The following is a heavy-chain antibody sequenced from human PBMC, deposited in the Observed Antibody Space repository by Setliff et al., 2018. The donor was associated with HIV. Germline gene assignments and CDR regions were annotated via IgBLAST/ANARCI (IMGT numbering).Heavy chain of an antibody. V-gene: IGHV4-34*01. CDR2: ISHSGST. Sequence: SETLSLTCAVYGGPSSGYWSWVRQSPGKGLEWIGEISHSGSTNYNLSLKSRAAISADTSKKQFSLKLTSVTAADTGIYYCVASSSWSCRLNYWGQGTRVTVSS. CDR3: VASSSWSCRLNY. D-gene: IGHD6-13*01. CDR1: GGPSSGY. J-gene: IGHJ4*02.